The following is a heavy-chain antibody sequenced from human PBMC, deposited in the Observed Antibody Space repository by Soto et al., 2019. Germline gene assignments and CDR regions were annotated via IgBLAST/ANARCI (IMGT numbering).Heavy chain of an antibody. D-gene: IGHD3-10*01. CDR2: IRDKSNRYTT. J-gene: IGHJ5*01. CDR1: GFNFNDDP. CDR3: ARSPRGVGPEDS. V-gene: IGHV3-72*01. Sequence: PGGSLRLSCEASGFNFNDDPLDWVRQAPGKGLEWIGRIRDKSNRYTTEYAASVKGRFTISRDDPKKSLYLQMNSLKTEDTAVYYCARSPRGVGPEDSWGHGTLVTVSS.